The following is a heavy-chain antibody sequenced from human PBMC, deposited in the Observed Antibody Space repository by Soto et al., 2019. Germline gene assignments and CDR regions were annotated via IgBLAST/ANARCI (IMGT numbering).Heavy chain of an antibody. CDR3: VKDPNAGYYYYGLDV. V-gene: IGHV3-64D*08. J-gene: IGHJ6*02. Sequence: GGYLRLSCSASGFTFSSYAMHWVRQAPGKGLEYVSAISSNGGSTYYADSVKGRFTISRDNSKNTLYLQMSSLRAEDTAVYYCVKDPNAGYYYYGLDVWGQGTTVTVSS. CDR1: GFTFSSYA. D-gene: IGHD2-8*01. CDR2: ISSNGGST.